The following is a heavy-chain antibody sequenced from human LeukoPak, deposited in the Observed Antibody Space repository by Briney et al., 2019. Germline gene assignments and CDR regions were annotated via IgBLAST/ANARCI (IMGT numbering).Heavy chain of an antibody. V-gene: IGHV3-21*01. CDR3: ARSGYSYGFVTGDY. J-gene: IGHJ4*02. CDR1: GFTFSSYS. CDR2: ISSSSSYI. D-gene: IGHD5-18*01. Sequence: GGSLRLSCAASGFTFSSYSMNWVRQAPGKGLEWVSSISSSSSYIYYADSVKGRFTISRDNAKNSLYLQMNSLRAEDTAVYYCARSGYSYGFVTGDYWGQGTLVTVSS.